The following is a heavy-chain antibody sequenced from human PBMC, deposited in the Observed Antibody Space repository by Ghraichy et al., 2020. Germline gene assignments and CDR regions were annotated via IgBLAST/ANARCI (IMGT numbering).Heavy chain of an antibody. CDR2: IIPRFGSP. CDR1: GGTFRSHS. J-gene: IGHJ4*02. D-gene: IGHD3-16*01. Sequence: SVKVSCKTSGGTFRSHSINRVRQAPGQGLEWMGGIIPRFGSPNYAQKFQGRVTITADEVTATSYMQLSSLESEDTAVYFCATETGFWGSSRDYSDDWAQGTLVTVS. V-gene: IGHV1-69*13. CDR3: ATETGFWGSSRDYSDD.